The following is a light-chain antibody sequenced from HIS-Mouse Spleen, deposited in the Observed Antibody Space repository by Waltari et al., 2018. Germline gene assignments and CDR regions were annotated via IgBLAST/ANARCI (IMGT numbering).Light chain of an antibody. Sequence: SYELTQPTSVSVSPGQTARITCFGDWLQKKYAYWYQQKSGPAPVLVIYEDSKRPSGIPERFSGSSSGTMATLTISGAQVEDEADYYCYSTDSSGNHRVFGGGTKLTVL. CDR2: EDS. CDR3: YSTDSSGNHRV. J-gene: IGLJ2*01. CDR1: WLQKKY. V-gene: IGLV3-10*01.